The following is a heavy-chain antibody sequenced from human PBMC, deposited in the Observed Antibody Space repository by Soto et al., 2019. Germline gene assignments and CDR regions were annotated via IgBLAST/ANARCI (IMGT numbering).Heavy chain of an antibody. CDR1: DDSINSDKYY. J-gene: IGHJ4*02. CDR2: IYYSGST. V-gene: IGHV4-61*05. CDR3: AGGGIAAAGSNSSDY. Sequence: PSETLSLTCSVSDDSINSDKYYWGWIRQPPGKGLEWIGNIYYSGSTNYNHSLKSRVTISVDTSKNQFSLKLSSVTAADTAVYYCAGGGIAAAGSNSSDYWGQGTLVTVSS. D-gene: IGHD6-13*01.